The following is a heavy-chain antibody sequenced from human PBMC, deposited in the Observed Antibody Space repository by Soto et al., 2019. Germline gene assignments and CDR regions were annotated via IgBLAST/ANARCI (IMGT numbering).Heavy chain of an antibody. D-gene: IGHD3-10*01. V-gene: IGHV3-74*01. CDR1: GFTFSRYW. CDR2: INSDGSST. Sequence: GGSLRLSCAASGFTFSRYWMHWVRQAPGKGLVWVSRINSDGSSTSYADSVKGRFTISGDNAKNTLYLQMNSLRAEDTAVYYCARDIAYSNYYGPSDYWGQGTLVTVSS. J-gene: IGHJ4*02. CDR3: ARDIAYSNYYGPSDY.